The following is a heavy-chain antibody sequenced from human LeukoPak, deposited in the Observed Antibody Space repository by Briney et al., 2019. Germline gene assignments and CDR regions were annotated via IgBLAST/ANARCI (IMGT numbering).Heavy chain of an antibody. J-gene: IGHJ5*02. V-gene: IGHV4-30-2*01. Sequence: PSETLSLTCAVSGGSISSGGYSWSWIRQPPGKGLEWIGYIYHSGSTNYNPSLKSRVTISVDTSKNQFSLNLSSVTAADTALHYCARRGNSGYWHWFDPWGQGTLVIVSS. CDR3: ARRGNSGYWHWFDP. D-gene: IGHD3-22*01. CDR2: IYHSGST. CDR1: GGSISSGGYS.